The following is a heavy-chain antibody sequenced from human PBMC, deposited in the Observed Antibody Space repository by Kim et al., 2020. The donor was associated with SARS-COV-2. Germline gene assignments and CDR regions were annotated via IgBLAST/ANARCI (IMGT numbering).Heavy chain of an antibody. CDR3: TRHLRGFGELFIDY. J-gene: IGHJ4*02. Sequence: NSPLKNRVTISVDTSKNQFSLRLSSVTAADPAMYYCTRHLRGFGELFIDYWGQGTLVTVSS. D-gene: IGHD3-10*01. V-gene: IGHV4-39*01.